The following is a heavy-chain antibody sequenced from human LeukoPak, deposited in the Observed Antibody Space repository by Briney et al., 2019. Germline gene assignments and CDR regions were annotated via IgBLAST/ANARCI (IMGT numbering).Heavy chain of an antibody. Sequence: SETLSLTCTVSGGSISSTRYYWGWIRQPPGKGLEWIGSIYYSGNTYYNPSLKSRVTMSVDRSKNQFSLKLRSVTAADTAVYYCARVSGYDWESFYDYWGQGTLVTVSS. V-gene: IGHV4-39*07. J-gene: IGHJ4*02. D-gene: IGHD5-12*01. CDR1: GGSISSTRYY. CDR3: ARVSGYDWESFYDY. CDR2: IYYSGNT.